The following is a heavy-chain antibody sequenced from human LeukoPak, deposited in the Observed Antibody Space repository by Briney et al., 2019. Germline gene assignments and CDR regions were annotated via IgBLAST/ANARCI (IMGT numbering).Heavy chain of an antibody. V-gene: IGHV1-2*02. J-gene: IGHJ5*02. CDR2: INPNSGGT. D-gene: IGHD4-23*01. CDR3: ARGYDYGGNWFDP. CDR1: GYTFTGYY. Sequence: ASVKVSCKASGYTFTGYYMHWVRQAPGQGLEWMGWINPNSGGTNYAQKFQGRVTMTRDTSISTAYMELSRLRSDDTAVYYCARGYDYGGNWFDPWGQGTLVTVSS.